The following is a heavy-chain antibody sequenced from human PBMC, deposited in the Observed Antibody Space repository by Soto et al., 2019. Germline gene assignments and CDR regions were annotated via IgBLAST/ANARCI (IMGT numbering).Heavy chain of an antibody. CDR2: ISTYNGDT. Sequence: QVQLVQSGPEVKKPGASVKVSCEASGYTFTTSGISWVRQAPGQGLEWMGWISTYNGDTNSAQKFQGRVTMTADTSTGTVYMELMSLQSDDTAVYYCARQGSWPYYYYGLDVWGQGTTVTVSS. D-gene: IGHD1-26*01. CDR3: ARQGSWPYYYYGLDV. CDR1: GYTFTTSG. V-gene: IGHV1-18*01. J-gene: IGHJ6*02.